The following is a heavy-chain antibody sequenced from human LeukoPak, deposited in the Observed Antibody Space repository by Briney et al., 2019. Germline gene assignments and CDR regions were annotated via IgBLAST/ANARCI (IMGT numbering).Heavy chain of an antibody. Sequence: QTGGSLRLSCAASGFTFSSYAMSWVRQAPGKGLEWVSAISGSGGFTYDADSVKGRFTISRDNSKNTLYLQMNSLRAEDTAVYYCAKAAGRGYNYGDYFDYWGQGTLVTVSS. CDR2: ISGSGGFT. CDR3: AKAAGRGYNYGDYFDY. CDR1: GFTFSSYA. D-gene: IGHD5-18*01. V-gene: IGHV3-23*01. J-gene: IGHJ4*02.